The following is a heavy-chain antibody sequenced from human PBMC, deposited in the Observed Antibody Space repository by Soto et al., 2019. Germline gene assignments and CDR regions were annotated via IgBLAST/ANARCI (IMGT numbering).Heavy chain of an antibody. Sequence: PGGSLRLSCAASGFTVSSNYMSWVRQAPGKGLEWVSVIYSGGSTYYADSVKGRFTISRDNSKNTLYPQMNSLRAEDTAVYYCARSSITIFGVVVPFDYWGQGTLVTVSS. D-gene: IGHD3-3*01. J-gene: IGHJ4*02. CDR1: GFTVSSNY. CDR2: IYSGGST. V-gene: IGHV3-53*01. CDR3: ARSSITIFGVVVPFDY.